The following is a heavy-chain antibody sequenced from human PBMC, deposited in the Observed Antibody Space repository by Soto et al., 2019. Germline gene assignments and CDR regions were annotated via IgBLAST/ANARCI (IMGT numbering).Heavy chain of an antibody. D-gene: IGHD3-9*01. CDR1: GGSTRSGY. V-gene: IGHV4-59*08. Sequence: QVQLQESGPGLVKPSETLSLTCSVSGGSTRSGYWSWIRQPPGTGLEWIGYIYHSGSTKYNPSLKRRVTISLDTPENQFSLKVNSVTAADTAVYYCAKLGTYYDILTGYFYYSYMDVWGKGTTVTVSS. CDR3: AKLGTYYDILTGYFYYSYMDV. CDR2: IYHSGST. J-gene: IGHJ6*03.